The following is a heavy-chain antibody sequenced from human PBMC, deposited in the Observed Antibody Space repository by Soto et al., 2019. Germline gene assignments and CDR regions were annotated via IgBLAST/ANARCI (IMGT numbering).Heavy chain of an antibody. CDR2: ISYDGSNK. CDR3: ARDGAAAAQDYYYYYYGMDV. D-gene: IGHD6-13*01. Sequence: QVQLVESGGGVVQPGRSLRLSCAASGFTFSSYAMHWVRQAPGKGLEWVAVISYDGSNKYYADSVKGRFNISRDNSKNTLYLQMNSLRAEDTAVYYCARDGAAAAQDYYYYYYGMDVWGQGTTVTVSS. V-gene: IGHV3-30-3*01. J-gene: IGHJ6*02. CDR1: GFTFSSYA.